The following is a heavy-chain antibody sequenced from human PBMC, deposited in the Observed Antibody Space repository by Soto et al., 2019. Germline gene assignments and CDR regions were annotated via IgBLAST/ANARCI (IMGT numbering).Heavy chain of an antibody. J-gene: IGHJ5*02. CDR3: VRHGRSGGSSYSGWFDP. Sequence: GESLKISCEASGYTFANYWIGWVRQMPGKGLELMGIIYPIESDARYSPSFQGQVIISADKSINTAYLQWSSLRASDTAIYYCVRHGRSGGSSYSGWFDPWGQGTLVTVSS. CDR1: GYTFANYW. V-gene: IGHV5-51*01. CDR2: IYPIESDA. D-gene: IGHD2-15*01.